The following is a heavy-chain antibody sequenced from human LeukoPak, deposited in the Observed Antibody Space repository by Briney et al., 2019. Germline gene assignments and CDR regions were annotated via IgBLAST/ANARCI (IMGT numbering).Heavy chain of an antibody. CDR1: GYTFTGYY. CDR2: INPNSGGT. J-gene: IGHJ4*02. V-gene: IGHV1-2*02. CDR3: ARDLEGYHYGSGNYPQ. Sequence: ASMKVSCKASGYTFTGYYIHWLRQAPGQGLEWMGFINPNSGGTNYAQKFQGRVTMTRDTSISTAYMELSSLTSDDTAVYYCARDLEGYHYGSGNYPQWGQGTLITVST. D-gene: IGHD3-10*01.